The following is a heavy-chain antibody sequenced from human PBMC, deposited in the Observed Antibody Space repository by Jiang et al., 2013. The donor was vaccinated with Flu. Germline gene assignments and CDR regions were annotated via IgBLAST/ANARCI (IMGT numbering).Heavy chain of an antibody. CDR3: ARVLGRCSTTSCYAAY. J-gene: IGHJ4*02. V-gene: IGHV7-4-1*02. CDR2: INTDTRNP. Sequence: QSGSELKKPGASVKVSCKASGYTFTSYAMNWVRQAPGQGLAWMGWINTDTRNPAYAQGFTGRFVFSLDTSVSTAFLQISSLTAEDTAVYYCARVLGRCSTTSCYAAYWGQGTLVTVSS. D-gene: IGHD2-2*01. CDR1: GYTFTSYA.